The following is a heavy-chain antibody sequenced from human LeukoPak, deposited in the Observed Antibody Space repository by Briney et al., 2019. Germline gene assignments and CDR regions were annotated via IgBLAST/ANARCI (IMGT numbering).Heavy chain of an antibody. D-gene: IGHD6-13*01. CDR3: ARGRRWAAAAILY. Sequence: PSETLSLTCTVSGGSISSSTYYWGWIRQPPGKGLEWIGSIYYSGSTYYNPSLKSRVTISGDTSKNQFSLKLSSVTAADTAVYYCARGRRWAAAAILYWGQGTLVTVSS. CDR1: GGSISSSTYY. V-gene: IGHV4-39*01. J-gene: IGHJ4*02. CDR2: IYYSGST.